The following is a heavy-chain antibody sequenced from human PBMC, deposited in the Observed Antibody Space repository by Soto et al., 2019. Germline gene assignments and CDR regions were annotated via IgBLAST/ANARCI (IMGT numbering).Heavy chain of an antibody. Sequence: EVQLVESGGGLVQPGGSPRLSCAASGFTFSSYSMSWVRQGPGKGLEWVSFIDTSGSTTYYADSVKGRFAISRDNAKNSLYLQVNSLRDEDTAVYYCARDRLTGDRREAFDIWGQGTMVTVSS. CDR3: ARDRLTGDRREAFDI. J-gene: IGHJ3*02. D-gene: IGHD7-27*01. CDR1: GFTFSSYS. V-gene: IGHV3-48*02. CDR2: IDTSGSTT.